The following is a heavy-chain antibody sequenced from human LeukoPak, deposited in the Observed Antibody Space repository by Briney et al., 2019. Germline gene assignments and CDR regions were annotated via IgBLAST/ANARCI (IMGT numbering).Heavy chain of an antibody. J-gene: IGHJ3*02. Sequence: PGRSLRLSCAASGFTFDDYAMHWVRQAPGKGLEWVSGISWNSGSIGYADSVKGRFTISRDNAKNSLYLQMNSLRAEDMALYYCAKDLGGSYFDAFDIWGQGTMVTVSS. CDR2: ISWNSGSI. CDR3: AKDLGGSYFDAFDI. D-gene: IGHD1-26*01. V-gene: IGHV3-9*03. CDR1: GFTFDDYA.